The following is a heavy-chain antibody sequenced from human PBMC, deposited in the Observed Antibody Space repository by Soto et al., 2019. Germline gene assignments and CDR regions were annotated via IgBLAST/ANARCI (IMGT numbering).Heavy chain of an antibody. V-gene: IGHV4-59*01. D-gene: IGHD6-6*01. J-gene: IGHJ5*02. CDR1: GGSISSYY. Sequence: PSETLSLTCTVSGGSISSYYWSWIRQPPGKGLEWIGYIYYSGSTNYNPSLKSRVTISVDTSKNQFSLKLSSVTAADTAVYYCARELKADSSYDWFDPWGQGTLVTVSS. CDR2: IYYSGST. CDR3: ARELKADSSYDWFDP.